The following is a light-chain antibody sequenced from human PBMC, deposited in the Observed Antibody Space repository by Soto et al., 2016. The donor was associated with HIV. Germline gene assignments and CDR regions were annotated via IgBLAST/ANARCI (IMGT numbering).Light chain of an antibody. CDR2: KAS. CDR1: QNIITR. V-gene: IGKV1-5*03. CDR3: QQYQTFPLT. Sequence: DIQMTQSPSTLSASVRDRVTITCRASQNIITRLAWYQQKPGRAPKLLIYKASSLESGDPSRFSGSGSGTEFTLTINSLQPDDFGTYFCQQYQTFPLTFGGGTKVEI. J-gene: IGKJ4*01.